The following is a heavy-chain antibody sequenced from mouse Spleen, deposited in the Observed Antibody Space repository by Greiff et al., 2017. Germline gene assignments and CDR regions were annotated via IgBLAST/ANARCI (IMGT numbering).Heavy chain of an antibody. Sequence: VQLQQPGAELVRPGSSVKLSCKASGYTFTSYWMDWVKQRPGQGLEWIGNIYPSDSETHYNQKFKDKATLTVDKSSSTAYMQLSSLTSEDSAVYYCARLLYYYGSSGFAYWGQGTLVTVSA. J-gene: IGHJ3*01. CDR2: IYPSDSET. D-gene: IGHD1-1*01. CDR3: ARLLYYYGSSGFAY. V-gene: IGHV1-61*01. CDR1: GYTFTSYW.